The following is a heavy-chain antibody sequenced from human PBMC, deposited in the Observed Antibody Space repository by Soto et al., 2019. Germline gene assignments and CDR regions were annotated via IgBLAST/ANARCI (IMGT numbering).Heavy chain of an antibody. CDR3: ARLSMATHFYYYGMDV. V-gene: IGHV3-23*01. Sequence: PGGSLRLSCGASEFTLSSYAMTWVRRAPGKGLEWVSFISGSGRSTYYADSVKGRFTISRDNSKNTLFLQINSPRAEDTAVYYCARLSMATHFYYYGMDVWGQGTTVTVSS. CDR2: ISGSGRST. CDR1: EFTLSSYA. J-gene: IGHJ6*02. D-gene: IGHD5-12*01.